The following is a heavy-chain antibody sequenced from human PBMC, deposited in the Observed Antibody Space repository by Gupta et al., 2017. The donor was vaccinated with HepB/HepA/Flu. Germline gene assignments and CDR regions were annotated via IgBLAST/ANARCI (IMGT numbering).Heavy chain of an antibody. J-gene: IGHJ4*02. CDR2: ITHSGAAT. Sequence: EVQLLESGGGLVQPGGSLRLSCAASGFTFSSYAMTWIRQAPGKGLEWVSTITHSGAATYYPESVRGRFTISRDNSNDTLYLQMNSLRAEDTAIYYCAKRDQTSAWYYFDHWGQGTLVTVSS. CDR3: AKRDQTSAWYYFDH. CDR1: GFTFSSYA. D-gene: IGHD6-19*01. V-gene: IGHV3-23*01.